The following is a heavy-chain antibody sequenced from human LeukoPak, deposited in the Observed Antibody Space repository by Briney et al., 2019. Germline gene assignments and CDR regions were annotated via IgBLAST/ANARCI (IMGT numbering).Heavy chain of an antibody. CDR2: IYYSGST. D-gene: IGHD3-9*01. Sequence: SETLSLTCTVSGGSISSSSYYLRWLRPPPGKGLEWIGSIYYSGSTYYNPSLPRRVTISVDTSKNQFSLKLSSVTAADTAVYYCASMEPDYDILTGYYTHWGQGTLVTVSS. CDR3: ASMEPDYDILTGYYTH. V-gene: IGHV4-39*01. CDR1: GGSISSSSYY. J-gene: IGHJ4*02.